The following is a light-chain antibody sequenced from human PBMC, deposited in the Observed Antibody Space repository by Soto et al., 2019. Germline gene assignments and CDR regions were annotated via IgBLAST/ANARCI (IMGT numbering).Light chain of an antibody. V-gene: IGKV1-17*03. Sequence: DIQMTQSPSAMSASVGDRVTITCRASQGINDNLAWFQQKPGQVPKRLIYGAFSLQRGVPSRFSGSGSGTDFTLTISSLQPEDFATYFCQQTDTTPITFGQGTRLEIK. CDR2: GAF. CDR3: QQTDTTPIT. J-gene: IGKJ5*01. CDR1: QGINDN.